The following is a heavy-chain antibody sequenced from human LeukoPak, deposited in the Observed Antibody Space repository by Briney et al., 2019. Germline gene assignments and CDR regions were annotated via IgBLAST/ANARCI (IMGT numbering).Heavy chain of an antibody. J-gene: IGHJ4*02. CDR1: GFTFSSYS. V-gene: IGHV3-21*01. D-gene: IGHD6-13*01. CDR3: ARVPGIAAAGDY. CDR2: ISSSSSYI. Sequence: PGGSLRLSCAASGFTFSSYSMNWVRQAPGKGLEWVSSISSSSSYIYYADSVKGRYTISRDNAKNSLYLQMNSLRAEDTAVYYCARVPGIAAAGDYWGQGTLVTVSS.